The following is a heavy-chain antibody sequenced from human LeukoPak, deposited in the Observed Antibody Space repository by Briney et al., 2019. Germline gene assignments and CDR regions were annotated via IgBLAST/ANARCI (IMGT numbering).Heavy chain of an antibody. D-gene: IGHD3-3*01. CDR1: GFTFDDYG. CDR3: ARGTYYDFWSGSNRFDP. J-gene: IGHJ5*02. V-gene: IGHV3-20*04. Sequence: GGSLRLSCAASGFTFDDYGMSWVRQAPGKGLEWVSGISWNGDGTGYADSVKGRFTISRDNAKNSLYLQMNSLRAEDTAVYYCARGTYYDFWSGSNRFDPWGQGTLVTVSS. CDR2: ISWNGDGT.